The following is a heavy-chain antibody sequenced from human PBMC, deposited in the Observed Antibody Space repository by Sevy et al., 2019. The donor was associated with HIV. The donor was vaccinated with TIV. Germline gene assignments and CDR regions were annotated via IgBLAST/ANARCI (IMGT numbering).Heavy chain of an antibody. CDR3: WRQVPAGFFDY. CDR1: SGSITSSGGY. V-gene: IGHV4-39*01. Sequence: SETLSLTCTVSSGSITSSGGYWGWVRQPPGKGLEWIASMYYNGRSHYNPSLKIRVTLSFDTSKNHFSLRLSSVTAADTAVYYCWRQVPAGFFDYWGRGTLVTVSA. D-gene: IGHD2-2*01. J-gene: IGHJ4*01. CDR2: MYYNGRS.